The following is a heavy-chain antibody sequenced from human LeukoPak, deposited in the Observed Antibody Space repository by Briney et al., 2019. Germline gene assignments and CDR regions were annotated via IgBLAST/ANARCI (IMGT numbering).Heavy chain of an antibody. D-gene: IGHD2-8*02. CDR1: GLTSGSYW. V-gene: IGHV3-7*03. CDR3: AAGTGWTSEY. J-gene: IGHJ4*02. Sequence: GLSLRLSCAASGLTSGSYWMTWVRHTPRQGLEWVANIEHDGSERNYMESVKGRFIISRDNGKNLLHLQMNNLRAEDTAVYYCAAGTGWTSEYWGQGILVTVSS. CDR2: IEHDGSER.